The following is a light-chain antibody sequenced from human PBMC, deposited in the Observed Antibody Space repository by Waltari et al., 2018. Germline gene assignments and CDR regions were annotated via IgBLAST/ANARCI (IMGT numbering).Light chain of an antibody. J-gene: IGKJ2*01. V-gene: IGKV3-20*01. Sequence: VLTQSPGTLSLSPGERATLSCRASQILTKKYLAWYPQKPGHAPWLRSYGASSRAAGIPDRFRGSGSGTDFTLTISRLEPEDVAVYYCQQYGSSIMYTFGQGTKLEIK. CDR3: QQYGSSIMYT. CDR2: GAS. CDR1: QILTKKY.